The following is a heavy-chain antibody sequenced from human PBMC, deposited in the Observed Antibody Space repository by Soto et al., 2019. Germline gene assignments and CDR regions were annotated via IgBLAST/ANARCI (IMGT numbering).Heavy chain of an antibody. Sequence: PGGSLRLSCAASGFTFSSYAMHWVRQAPGKGLEWVAAISYDGSNKYYADSMKGRFTISRDNSKNTLYLQMNSLRAEDTAVYYCARDLLRSSYSYYYNMNFWGQGSTVTVSS. CDR3: ARDLLRSSYSYYYNMNF. V-gene: IGHV3-30-3*01. CDR2: ISYDGSNK. CDR1: GFTFSSYA. J-gene: IGHJ6*02.